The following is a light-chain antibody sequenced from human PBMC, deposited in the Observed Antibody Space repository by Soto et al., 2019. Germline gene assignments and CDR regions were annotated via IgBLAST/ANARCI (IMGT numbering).Light chain of an antibody. V-gene: IGKV3-15*01. CDR2: DAS. J-gene: IGKJ2*01. Sequence: EIVMTQSPATVPASPGERVTLSCRASQSVNSDLAWYQQTPGQAPRPLIYDASTRAAGVPARFSGSGSGTAFTLTISSLQSEDFALYYCQQYSQCPLSTFGQGTKV. CDR1: QSVNSD. CDR3: QQYSQCPLST.